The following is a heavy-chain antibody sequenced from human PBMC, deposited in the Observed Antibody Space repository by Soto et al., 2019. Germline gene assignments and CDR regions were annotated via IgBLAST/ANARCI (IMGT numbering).Heavy chain of an antibody. CDR1: GFTFSSYA. V-gene: IGHV3-30-3*01. CDR3: ARGYYYDSSGYHWYFDL. Sequence: QVQLVESGGGVVQPGRSLRLSCAASGFTFSSYAMHWVRQAPGKGLEWVAVISYDGSNKYYADSVKGRFTISRDNSKNTLYLQITSLRAEDTAVYYCARGYYYDSSGYHWYFDLWGRGTLVTVSS. D-gene: IGHD3-22*01. CDR2: ISYDGSNK. J-gene: IGHJ2*01.